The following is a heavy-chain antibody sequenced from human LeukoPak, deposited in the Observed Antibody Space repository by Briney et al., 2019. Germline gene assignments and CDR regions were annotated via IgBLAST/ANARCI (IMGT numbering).Heavy chain of an antibody. CDR3: ARDQGSGYYYYGMDV. CDR2: ISSSGSTK. Sequence: GGSLRLSCAASGFTFSSYEVNWVRQAPGKGLEWVSYISSSGSTKYYADSVKGRFTISRDNAKNSLYLQMNSLRAEDAAVYYCARDQGSGYYYYGMDVWGKGTTVTVSS. V-gene: IGHV3-48*03. D-gene: IGHD2-15*01. CDR1: GFTFSSYE. J-gene: IGHJ6*04.